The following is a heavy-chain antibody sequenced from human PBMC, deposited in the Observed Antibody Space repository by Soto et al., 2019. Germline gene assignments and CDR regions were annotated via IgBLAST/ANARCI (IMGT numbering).Heavy chain of an antibody. V-gene: IGHV3-11*01. Sequence: QVPLVESGGGLVKPGGSLRLSCATSGFIFSDYYMHWIRQAPGKGLEWISYISGNRRIIQYADSAKGRFTISRDNAQNSLYLQMNSLRAEDTALYFCARDFDADSRTDFDYWGQGTLVTVSS. J-gene: IGHJ4*02. CDR2: ISGNRRII. CDR3: ARDFDADSRTDFDY. CDR1: GFIFSDYY. D-gene: IGHD4-17*01.